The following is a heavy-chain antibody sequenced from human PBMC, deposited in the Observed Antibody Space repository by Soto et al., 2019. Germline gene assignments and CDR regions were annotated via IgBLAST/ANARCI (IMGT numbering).Heavy chain of an antibody. CDR1: GGTFSSYA. CDR2: IIPISETT. Sequence: QVQLVQSGAEVKKPGSSVKVSCKASGGTFSSYAISWVRQAPGQGLEWMGGIIPISETTNYAQKFQGRVTITADESKSTAYMELSSLRSEDTAAYYCARSQGSSTSLEIYHYYYYGMDVWGKGTTVTVSS. J-gene: IGHJ6*04. CDR3: ARSQGSSTSLEIYHYYYYGMDV. V-gene: IGHV1-69*01. D-gene: IGHD2-2*01.